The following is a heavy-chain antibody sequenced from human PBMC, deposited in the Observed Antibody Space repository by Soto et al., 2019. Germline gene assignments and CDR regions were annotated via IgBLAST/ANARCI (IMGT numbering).Heavy chain of an antibody. CDR2: IHYNGNT. CDR3: ARDGSRYDFWSGPYYFDY. Sequence: SGTLSLTCTFSGGSLSTYYWGWVRQPPGEGLERIGYIHYNGNTNYNPSLKSRVTISVDTSKNQFSLRLRSVSAADTAVYYCARDGSRYDFWSGPYYFDYWGQGTLVTVSS. CDR1: GGSLSTYY. D-gene: IGHD3-3*01. J-gene: IGHJ4*02. V-gene: IGHV4-59*01.